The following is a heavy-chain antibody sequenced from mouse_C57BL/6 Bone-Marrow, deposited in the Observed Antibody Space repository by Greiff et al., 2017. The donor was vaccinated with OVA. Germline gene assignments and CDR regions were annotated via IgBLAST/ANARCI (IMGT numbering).Heavy chain of an antibody. Sequence: QVQLKESGPGLVAPSQSLSITCTVSGFSLTSYGVDWVRQPPGKGLEWLGVIWGGGSTNYNSALMSRLSISKDNSKSQVFLKMNSLQTDDTAMYYCAKQSSSYDYERDWYFDVWGTGTTVTVSS. CDR1: GFSLTSYG. V-gene: IGHV2-9*01. CDR2: IWGGGST. J-gene: IGHJ1*03. D-gene: IGHD2-4*01. CDR3: AKQSSSYDYERDWYFDV.